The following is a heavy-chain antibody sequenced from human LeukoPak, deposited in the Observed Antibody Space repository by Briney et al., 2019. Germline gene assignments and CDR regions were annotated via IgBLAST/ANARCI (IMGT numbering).Heavy chain of an antibody. CDR1: GFIFSSYA. J-gene: IGHJ6*03. V-gene: IGHV3-30*04. Sequence: PGGSLRLSCAASGFIFSSYAMSWVRQAPGRGLEWVAVISFDGKKEFYADSVKGRLTISRDNSKNALFLQMNSLQTDDTAIYYCARASMATINYYYFYMDAWGKGTTVTVSS. CDR2: ISFDGKKE. CDR3: ARASMATINYYYFYMDA. D-gene: IGHD5-24*01.